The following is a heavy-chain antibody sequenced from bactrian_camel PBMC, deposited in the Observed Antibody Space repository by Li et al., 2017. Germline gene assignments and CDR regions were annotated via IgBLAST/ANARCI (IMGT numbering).Heavy chain of an antibody. Sequence: HVQLVESGGGSVQPGGSLRLSCATSGFSFGYWCMGWFRQFPGAEREGVAVIAGSGSTGYADSVKGRFTISKDNAKNILYLQMDNLEPEDSATYRCAASWDVTATGALGMIARPEFGYWGEGTQVTVS. CDR3: AASWDVTATGALGMIARPEFGY. V-gene: IGHV3S1*01. CDR1: GFSFGYWC. CDR2: VIAGSGST. D-gene: IGHD3*01. J-gene: IGHJ6*01.